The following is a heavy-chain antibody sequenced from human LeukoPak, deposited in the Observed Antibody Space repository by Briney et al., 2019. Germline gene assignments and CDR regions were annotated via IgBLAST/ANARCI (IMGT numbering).Heavy chain of an antibody. J-gene: IGHJ6*03. V-gene: IGHV1-18*01. CDR3: ARSDSEYNWNYVDYYYYYMDV. CDR1: GYTFTSYG. CDR2: ISAYNGNT. D-gene: IGHD1-7*01. Sequence: GASVKVSCKASGYTFTSYGISWVRQAPGQGLEWMGWISAYNGNTNYAQKLQGRVTMTTDTSTSTAYMELRSLRSEDTAVYYCARSDSEYNWNYVDYYYYYMDVWGKGTTVTVSS.